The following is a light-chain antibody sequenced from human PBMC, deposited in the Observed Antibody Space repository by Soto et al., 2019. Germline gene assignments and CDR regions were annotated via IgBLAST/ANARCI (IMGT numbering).Light chain of an antibody. Sequence: DIQMTQSPSSLSASVGDRVTITCRASQSISSYLNWYQQKPGKAPKFLIYAASSLQSGVPSRFSGSGSGTDFTFTISSLQPEDIATYYCQQYDNLPLTFGGGTKVDI. V-gene: IGKV1-33*01. CDR2: AAS. CDR3: QQYDNLPLT. J-gene: IGKJ4*01. CDR1: QSISSY.